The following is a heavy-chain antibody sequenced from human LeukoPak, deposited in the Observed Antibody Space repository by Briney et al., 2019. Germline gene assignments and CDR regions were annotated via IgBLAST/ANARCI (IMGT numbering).Heavy chain of an antibody. J-gene: IGHJ5*02. V-gene: IGHV1-2*02. Sequence: ASVKVSCKASGYTFTGYYMHWVRQAPGQGLEWMGWINPNSGGTNYAQKFQGRVTITTDESTSTAYMELSSLRSEDTAVYYCARSLGGSNWFDPWGQGTLVTVSS. CDR1: GYTFTGYY. CDR3: ARSLGGSNWFDP. D-gene: IGHD5-12*01. CDR2: INPNSGGT.